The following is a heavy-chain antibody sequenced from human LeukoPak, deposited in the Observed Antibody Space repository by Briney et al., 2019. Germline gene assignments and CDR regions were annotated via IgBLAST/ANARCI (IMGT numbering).Heavy chain of an antibody. CDR1: GGSVTSTNW. D-gene: IGHD6-25*01. Sequence: PSDTLSLTRDVSGGSVTSTNWWTWFRQPPGKGLEWIGEVHLDGRTNYNPSLKSRLVMSADLPENHISLKLTSVTAADTAVYYCAREGGFYRPLDYSGQGTLVTVSS. V-gene: IGHV4-4*02. CDR3: AREGGFYRPLDY. CDR2: VHLDGRT. J-gene: IGHJ4*02.